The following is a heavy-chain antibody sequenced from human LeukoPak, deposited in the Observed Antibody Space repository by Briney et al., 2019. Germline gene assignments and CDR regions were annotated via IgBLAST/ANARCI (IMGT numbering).Heavy chain of an antibody. CDR2: IYHSGRT. CDR3: ARRLYSSSWYRDAFDS. CDR1: GGPISSSNW. D-gene: IGHD6-13*01. J-gene: IGHJ3*02. Sequence: PSETLSLTCAVSGGPISSSNWWGWVRQPPGKGLGWIGEIYHSGRTNYNPSLKSRVTISVDKSKNQFSLKLSSVTAAAATVYYCARRLYSSSWYRDAFDSWGQGTMVTVSS. V-gene: IGHV4-4*02.